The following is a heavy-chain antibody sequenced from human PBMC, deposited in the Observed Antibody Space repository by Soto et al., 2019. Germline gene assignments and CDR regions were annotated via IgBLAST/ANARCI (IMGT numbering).Heavy chain of an antibody. V-gene: IGHV4-34*01. Sequence: SETLSLTCAVHGGSVSGYYWNWIRQPPGQGLEWIGEIHPSGSKNYDPSLDSRVAMSLETSNNQFSLMLSFVTAADTAVYYCGRGQDSAKIAYWGQGTLVTVSS. D-gene: IGHD5-18*01. CDR3: GRGQDSAKIAY. CDR1: GGSVSGYY. CDR2: IHPSGSK. J-gene: IGHJ4*02.